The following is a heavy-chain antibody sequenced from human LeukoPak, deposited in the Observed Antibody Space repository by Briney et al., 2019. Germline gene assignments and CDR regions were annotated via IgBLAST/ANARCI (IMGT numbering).Heavy chain of an antibody. CDR3: AREYYSAFDI. J-gene: IGHJ3*02. D-gene: IGHD2-21*01. CDR2: INRDGSST. Sequence: VGSLRLSCAASGFTFSSYWMHWVRQAPGKGLVWVSRINRDGSSTTYADSVKGRFTISRDNAKNTLYLQVNSLRAEDTAVYYCAREYYSAFDIWGHGTMVTVSS. V-gene: IGHV3-74*01. CDR1: GFTFSSYW.